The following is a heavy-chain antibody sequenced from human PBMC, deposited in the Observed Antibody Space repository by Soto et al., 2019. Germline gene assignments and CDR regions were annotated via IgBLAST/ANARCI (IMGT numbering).Heavy chain of an antibody. CDR3: ARTPSSIAARPRIYFDY. CDR2: IIPSFGTA. CDR1: GGTFSSYA. V-gene: IGHV1-69*01. D-gene: IGHD6-6*01. J-gene: IGHJ4*02. Sequence: QVQLVQSGAEVKKPGSSVKVSCKASGGTFSSYAISWVRQAPGQGLEWMGGIIPSFGTANYAQKFQGRVTITADESTSTAYMELSSLRSEDTAVYYCARTPSSIAARPRIYFDYWGQGTLVTVSS.